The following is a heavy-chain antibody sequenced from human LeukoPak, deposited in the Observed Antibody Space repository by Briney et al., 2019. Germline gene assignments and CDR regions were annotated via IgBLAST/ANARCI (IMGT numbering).Heavy chain of an antibody. V-gene: IGHV1-69*13. CDR3: ARWAGESTIWYPALFDY. J-gene: IGHJ4*02. CDR1: GGTFSNHA. Sequence: ASVKVSCKASGGTFSNHAVSWVRQAPGQGLEWMGVIIPISSTVTYAQNFQGRVTITADEYTSTVYMELSRLTSEDTAVYYCARWAGESTIWYPALFDYWGQGTLVTVSS. CDR2: IIPISSTV. D-gene: IGHD6-13*01.